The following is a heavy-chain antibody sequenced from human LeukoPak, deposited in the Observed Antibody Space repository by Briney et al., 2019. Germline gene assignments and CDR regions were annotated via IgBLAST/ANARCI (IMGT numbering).Heavy chain of an antibody. J-gene: IGHJ5*02. V-gene: IGHV1-2*02. D-gene: IGHD2-2*01. CDR1: GYTFTGYY. CDR3: ARDRVPASKGWFDP. CDR2: INPNSGGT. Sequence: ASVKVSCKASGYTFTGYYMHWVRQAPGQGLEWMGWINPNSGGTNYAQKFQGRVTMTRDTSISTAYMELSRLRSDDTAVYYCARDRVPASKGWFDPWGQGTLVIVSS.